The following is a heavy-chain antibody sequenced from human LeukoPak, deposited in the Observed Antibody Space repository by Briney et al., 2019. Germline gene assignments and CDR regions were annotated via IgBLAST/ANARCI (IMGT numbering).Heavy chain of an antibody. CDR3: ASGTGGGNPFDY. CDR2: IYYSGST. D-gene: IGHD4-23*01. J-gene: IGHJ4*02. V-gene: IGHV4-39*07. CDR1: GGSISSSSYY. Sequence: SETLSLTCTVSGGSISSSSYYWGSIRQPPGKGPEWIGSIYYSGSTYYNPSLKSRVTISVDTSKNQFSLKLSSVTAADTAVYYCASGTGGGNPFDYWGQGTLVTVSS.